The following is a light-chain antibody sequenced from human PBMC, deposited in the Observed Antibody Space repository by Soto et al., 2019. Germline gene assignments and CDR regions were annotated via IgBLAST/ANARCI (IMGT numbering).Light chain of an antibody. CDR3: MQGTHWPPYT. CDR2: KVS. V-gene: IGKV2-30*02. CDR1: QSLVHSDGNTY. Sequence: DVVMTQSPLSLPVTLGQPASISCRSSQSLVHSDGNTYLNWFQQRPGQSPRRLIYKVSNRDSGVPDRFSGSGSGTNFTLKISRVEAEDVGVYYCMQGTHWPPYTFGQGTKQEIK. J-gene: IGKJ2*01.